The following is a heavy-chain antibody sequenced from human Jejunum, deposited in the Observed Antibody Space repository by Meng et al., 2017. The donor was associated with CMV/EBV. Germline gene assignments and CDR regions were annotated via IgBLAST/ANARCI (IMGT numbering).Heavy chain of an antibody. J-gene: IGHJ4*02. CDR3: NTWLGASDY. V-gene: IGHV3-15*01. CDR1: GFSLTNAW. Sequence: EVQLVESGGDWVKPGGSLRVSCAASGFSLTNAWMTWVRQAPGKGLQWIGRIKSRRDGGAAEYAAAVKGRFTISIDDSKNTLFLQMNGLKTEDTAMYYCNTWLGASDYWSQGTLVTVSS. D-gene: IGHD1-26*01. CDR2: IKSRRDGGAA.